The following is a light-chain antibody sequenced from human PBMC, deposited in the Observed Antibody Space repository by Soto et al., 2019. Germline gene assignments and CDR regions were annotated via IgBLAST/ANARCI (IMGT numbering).Light chain of an antibody. V-gene: IGKV3-11*01. CDR1: QRVSSY. CDR2: DAS. CDR3: QQRSNWIT. Sequence: EIVLTQSPATLSLSPGERATLSCRASQRVSSYLAWYQQKPGQAPRLLIYDASNRATGIPARFSGSGSGTDFTLTISSLEPEDFAVYYCQQRSNWITCGQGTRREIK. J-gene: IGKJ5*01.